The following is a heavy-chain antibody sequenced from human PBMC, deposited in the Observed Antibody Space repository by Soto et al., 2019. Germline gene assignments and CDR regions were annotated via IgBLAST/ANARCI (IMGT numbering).Heavy chain of an antibody. CDR3: ARSEATALDY. CDR1: GGSISSYY. Sequence: NTSETLSLTCTVSGGSISSYYWSWIRQPPGKGLEWIGYIYHSGRTNYNPSLKSRVIISVDESKNHFSLKLSSVTAADTAVYYCARSEATALDYWGQGTLVTVSS. V-gene: IGHV4-59*12. D-gene: IGHD1-26*01. J-gene: IGHJ4*02. CDR2: IYHSGRT.